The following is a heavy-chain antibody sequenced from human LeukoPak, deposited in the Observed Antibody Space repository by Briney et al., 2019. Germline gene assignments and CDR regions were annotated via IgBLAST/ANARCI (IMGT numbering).Heavy chain of an antibody. J-gene: IGHJ4*02. CDR2: IWYDGSNK. V-gene: IGHV3-33*01. D-gene: IGHD3-3*01. CDR3: ARRVGEGAYYFDY. CDR1: GFTFSSYG. Sequence: GRSLRLSCAASGFTFSSYGMHWVRQAPGKGLEWVAVIWYDGSNKYYADSVKGRFTISRDNSKNTLYLQMNSLRAEDTAVYYCARRVGEGAYYFDYWGQGALVTVSS.